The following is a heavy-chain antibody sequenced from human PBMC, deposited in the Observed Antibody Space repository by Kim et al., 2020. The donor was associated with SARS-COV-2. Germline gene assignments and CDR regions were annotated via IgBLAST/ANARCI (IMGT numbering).Heavy chain of an antibody. Sequence: YNPSLKSRVAISVDTSKNQFSLKLSSVTAADTAVYYCAMTYYYDSSGLDYWGQGTLVTVSS. J-gene: IGHJ4*02. CDR3: AMTYYYDSSGLDY. V-gene: IGHV4-59*01. D-gene: IGHD3-22*01.